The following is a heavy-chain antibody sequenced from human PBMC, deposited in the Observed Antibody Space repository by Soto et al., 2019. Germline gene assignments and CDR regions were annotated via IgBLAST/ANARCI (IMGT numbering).Heavy chain of an antibody. D-gene: IGHD4-17*01. J-gene: IGHJ6*02. CDR1: CGSIISGGYY. CDR3: ARDGNYGGNWMSVEHYYYGMDV. V-gene: IGHV4-31*03. Sequence: SETLSLTRTVSCGSIISGGYYWSWIRQHPGKGVEWIGYIYYSGSTYYNPSLKSRVTISVDTSKNQFSLKLSSVTAADTAVYYCARDGNYGGNWMSVEHYYYGMDVWGQGTTVTVSS. CDR2: IYYSGST.